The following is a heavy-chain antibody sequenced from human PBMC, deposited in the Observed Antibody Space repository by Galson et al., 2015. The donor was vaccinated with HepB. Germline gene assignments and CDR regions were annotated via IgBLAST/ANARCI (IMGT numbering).Heavy chain of an antibody. D-gene: IGHD4-11*01. CDR3: AKDRSAGLQGAFSHFDY. Sequence: SLRLSCAASGFTFDDYAMHWVRQAPGKGLEWVSGISWNSGSIGYADSVKGRFTISRDNAKNSLYLQMNSLRAEDTALYYCAKDRSAGLQGAFSHFDYWGQGTLVTVSS. CDR1: GFTFDDYA. J-gene: IGHJ4*02. V-gene: IGHV3-9*01. CDR2: ISWNSGSI.